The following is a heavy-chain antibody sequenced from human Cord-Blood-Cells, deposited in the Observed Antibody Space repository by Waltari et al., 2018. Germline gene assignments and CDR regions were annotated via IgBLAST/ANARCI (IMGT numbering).Heavy chain of an antibody. CDR1: GGSISSSSYY. D-gene: IGHD2-15*01. J-gene: IGHJ4*02. CDR2: IYYSGST. CDR3: ARIWSCSGGSCYSYFDY. Sequence: QLQLQESGPGLVKPSETLSLTCTVSGGSISSSSYYWGWIRQPPGKGLEWIGSIYYSGSTYYNPSLKILVTISVDTSKNQFSLKLISVTAADTAVYYCARIWSCSGGSCYSYFDYWGQGTLVTVSS. V-gene: IGHV4-39*01.